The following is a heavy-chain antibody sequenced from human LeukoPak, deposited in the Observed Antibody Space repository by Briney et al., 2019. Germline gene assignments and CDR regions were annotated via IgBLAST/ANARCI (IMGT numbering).Heavy chain of an antibody. CDR3: ARGKDGYNFLNRGEYYYFDY. V-gene: IGHV4-61*02. J-gene: IGHJ4*02. Sequence: PSEALSLTCTVSGGSISSGNYYWNWIRQPAGKGLEWIGRIYTSGSINYNPSLKSRVTISVDTSKNQFSLKLNSVTAADTAVYYCARGKDGYNFLNRGEYYYFDYWGQGTLVTVSS. D-gene: IGHD5-24*01. CDR1: GGSISSGNYY. CDR2: IYTSGSI.